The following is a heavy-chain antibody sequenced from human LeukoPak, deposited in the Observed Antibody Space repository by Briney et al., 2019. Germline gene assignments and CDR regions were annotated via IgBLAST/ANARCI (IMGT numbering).Heavy chain of an antibody. V-gene: IGHV1-2*02. CDR1: GYTFTGYY. CDR2: INPNSGGT. Sequence: GASVKVSCKASGYTFTGYYMHWLRQAPGQGLEWMGWINPNSGGTNYDQKFQGRVTMTRDTSISTAYMELSRLSSDDTAVYYCARAGSGPTMDYWGQGTRVTVSS. J-gene: IGHJ4*02. CDR3: ARAGSGPTMDY. D-gene: IGHD1-14*01.